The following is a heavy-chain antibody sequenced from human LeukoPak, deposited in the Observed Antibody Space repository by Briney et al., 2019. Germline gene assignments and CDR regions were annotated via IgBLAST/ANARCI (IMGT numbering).Heavy chain of an antibody. CDR1: GYSFTSYW. CDR3: ARQGGYCSGGSCYHFDY. Sequence: GESLKISCKGSGYSFTSYWISWVRQMPGKGLEWMGRIDPSDSYTNYSPSFQGHVTISADKSISTAYLQWSSLKASDTAMYYCARQGGYCSGGSCYHFDYWGQGTLVTVSS. V-gene: IGHV5-10-1*01. D-gene: IGHD2-15*01. J-gene: IGHJ4*02. CDR2: IDPSDSYT.